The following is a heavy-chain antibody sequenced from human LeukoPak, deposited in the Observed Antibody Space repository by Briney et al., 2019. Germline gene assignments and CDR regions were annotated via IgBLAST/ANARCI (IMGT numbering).Heavy chain of an antibody. V-gene: IGHV3-23*01. D-gene: IGHD3-22*01. J-gene: IGHJ4*02. Sequence: PGGSLRLSCAASGFTFSSYAMSWVRQAPGKGLEWVSGISGSGGSTYYADSVKGRFTISRDTPNNTLYLQMNSLRAEDTAVYYCAKDQSYYGTSAYYDYWGQGTLVTVSS. CDR2: ISGSGGST. CDR1: GFTFSSYA. CDR3: AKDQSYYGTSAYYDY.